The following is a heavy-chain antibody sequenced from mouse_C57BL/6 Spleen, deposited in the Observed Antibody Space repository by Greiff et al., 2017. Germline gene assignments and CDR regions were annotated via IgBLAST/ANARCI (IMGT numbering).Heavy chain of an antibody. D-gene: IGHD6-2*01. J-gene: IGHJ2*01. CDR2: IDPSDSYT. CDR1: GYTFTSYW. Sequence: VQLQQPGAELVRPGTSVKLSCKASGYTFTSYWMHWVKQRPGQGLEWIGVIDPSDSYTNYNQKFKGKATLTVDTSSSTAYMQLSSLTSEDSAVYYCASLSPYYFDYWGQGTTLTVAS. CDR3: ASLSPYYFDY. V-gene: IGHV1-59*01.